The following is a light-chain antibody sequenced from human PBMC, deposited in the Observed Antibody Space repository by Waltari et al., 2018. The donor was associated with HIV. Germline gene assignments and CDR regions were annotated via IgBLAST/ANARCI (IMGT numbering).Light chain of an antibody. CDR2: AVS. Sequence: QSALTQPASVSGSPGQSITISCTGTSSDVGGYNLFSWYQQNPGKAPKLMIYAVSKRPSGVSNRFSGSKSGNTASLTISGLQAEDEADYYCCAYAGSTTYVIFGGGTKLTVL. CDR3: CAYAGSTTYVI. J-gene: IGLJ2*01. V-gene: IGLV2-23*02. CDR1: SSDVGGYNL.